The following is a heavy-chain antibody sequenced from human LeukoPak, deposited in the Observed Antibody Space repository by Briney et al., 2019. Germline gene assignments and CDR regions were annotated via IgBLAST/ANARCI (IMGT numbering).Heavy chain of an antibody. Sequence: GGPLRLSCAASGFAFSSYEMSWVRQAPGKGLEWVSYISSSGSTIYYADSVKGRFTISRDNAKNSLYLQMNSLRAEDTAVYYCARGSSWYGVYFDYWGQGTLVTVSS. CDR1: GFAFSSYE. D-gene: IGHD6-13*01. J-gene: IGHJ4*02. V-gene: IGHV3-48*03. CDR2: ISSSGSTI. CDR3: ARGSSWYGVYFDY.